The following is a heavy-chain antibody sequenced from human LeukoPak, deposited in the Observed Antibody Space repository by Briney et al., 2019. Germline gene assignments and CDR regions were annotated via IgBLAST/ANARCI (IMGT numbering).Heavy chain of an antibody. Sequence: GGSLRLPCAASGFTFSSYTMNWVRQAPGKGLEWVSSISSSRSYIYYADSVKGRFTISRDNAKNSLYLQMNSLRAEDTAVYYCARGLLRNGAFDIWGQGTMVTVSS. V-gene: IGHV3-21*01. D-gene: IGHD2-8*01. CDR1: GFTFSSYT. CDR3: ARGLLRNGAFDI. CDR2: ISSSRSYI. J-gene: IGHJ3*02.